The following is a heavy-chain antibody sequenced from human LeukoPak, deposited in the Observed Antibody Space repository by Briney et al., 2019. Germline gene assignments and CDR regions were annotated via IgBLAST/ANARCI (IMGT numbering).Heavy chain of an antibody. CDR3: ARDGGELWPLDE. V-gene: IGHV3-7*03. CDR1: GFTSSSYW. D-gene: IGHD3-10*01. CDR2: IKPDGSET. Sequence: GGSLRISCAASGFTSSSYWMSWVRQAPGKGLDWVANIKPDGSETNYLDSVKGRFTISRDNARDSLFLEMNNLRVDDSAVYYCARDGGELWPLDEWGQGILVTVSS. J-gene: IGHJ4*02.